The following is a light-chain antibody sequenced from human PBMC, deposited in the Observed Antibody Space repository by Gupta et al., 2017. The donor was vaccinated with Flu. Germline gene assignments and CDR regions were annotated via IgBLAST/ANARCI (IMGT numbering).Light chain of an antibody. J-gene: IGLJ3*02. V-gene: IGLV1-47*01. Sequence: SSPNVGANHLFWFQQFPRTSPKLLLYRNDQRPSGVPDRFSGSKSGSSASLAISGLRSEDEAIYYCAAWDDSLSGVVFGGGTKLTVL. CDR3: AAWDDSLSGVV. CDR1: SPNVGANH. CDR2: RND.